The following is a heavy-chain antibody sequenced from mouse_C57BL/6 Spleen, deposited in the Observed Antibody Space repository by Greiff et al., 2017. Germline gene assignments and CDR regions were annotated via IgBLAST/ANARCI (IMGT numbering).Heavy chain of an antibody. J-gene: IGHJ1*03. CDR3: ARDYYSNPRYFDV. CDR1: GFTFSDYG. D-gene: IGHD2-5*01. Sequence: EVQLQESGGGLVKPGGSLKLSCAASGFTFSDYGMHWVRQAPEKGLEWVAYISSGSSTIYYADTVKGRFTISRDNAKNTLFLQMTSLRSEDTAMYYCARDYYSNPRYFDVWGTGTTVTVSS. V-gene: IGHV5-17*01. CDR2: ISSGSSTI.